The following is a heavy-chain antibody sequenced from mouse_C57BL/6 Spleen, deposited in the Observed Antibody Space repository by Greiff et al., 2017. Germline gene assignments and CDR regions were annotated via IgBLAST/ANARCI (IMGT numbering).Heavy chain of an antibody. CDR2: IDPSDSYT. V-gene: IGHV1-69*01. D-gene: IGHD2-3*01. CDR1: GYTFTSYW. J-gene: IGHJ2*01. CDR3: ARGDGYSFDY. Sequence: QVQLQQPGAELVMPGASVKLSCKASGYTFTSYWMHWVKQRPGQGLEWIGEIDPSDSYTNYNQKFKGKSTLTVDKSSSTAYMQLSSLTSEDSAVYYCARGDGYSFDYWGQGTTLTVSS.